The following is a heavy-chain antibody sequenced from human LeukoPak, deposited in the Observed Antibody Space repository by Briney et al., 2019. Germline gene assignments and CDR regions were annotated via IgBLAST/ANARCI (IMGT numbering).Heavy chain of an antibody. CDR3: ARDIYSIAE. J-gene: IGHJ4*02. Sequence: GGSLRLSCAASGFTFSDYWIHWVRQAPGKGLVWVSLIHSDGGTTNYADSVKGRFTISRDNAENTVYLQMSSLRVEDTAVYYCARDIYSIAEWGQGTLVTVSS. V-gene: IGHV3-74*01. CDR2: IHSDGGTT. D-gene: IGHD1-26*01. CDR1: GFTFSDYW.